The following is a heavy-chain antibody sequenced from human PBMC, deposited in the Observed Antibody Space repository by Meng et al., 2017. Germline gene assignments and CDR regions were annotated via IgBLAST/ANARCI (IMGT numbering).Heavy chain of an antibody. CDR3: TRVLGYCSSTSCYFSYYYYGMDV. CDR2: IRSKAYGGTT. J-gene: IGHJ6*02. D-gene: IGHD2-2*01. Sequence: GESLKISCTASGFTFGDYAMSWFRQAPGKGLEWVGFIRSKAYGGTTEYAASVKGRFTISRDDSKSIAYLQMNSLKTEDTAVYYCTRVLGYCSSTSCYFSYYYYGMDVWGQGTTVTVSS. V-gene: IGHV3-49*03. CDR1: GFTFGDYA.